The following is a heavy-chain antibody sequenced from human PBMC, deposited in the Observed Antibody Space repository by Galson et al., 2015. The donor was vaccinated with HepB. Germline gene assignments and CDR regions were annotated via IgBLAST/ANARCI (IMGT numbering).Heavy chain of an antibody. J-gene: IGHJ4*02. D-gene: IGHD6-6*01. Sequence: SLRLSCAASGFTFSAYSMNWVRQAPGKGLEWISHIGYSSGTMYYADSVEGRFTISRDNAKNSLYLQMNSLRDEDTAVYYCARERDAYSSSSRFDYWGQGNLDTVSS. CDR3: ARERDAYSSSSRFDY. CDR2: IGYSSGTM. V-gene: IGHV3-48*02. CDR1: GFTFSAYS.